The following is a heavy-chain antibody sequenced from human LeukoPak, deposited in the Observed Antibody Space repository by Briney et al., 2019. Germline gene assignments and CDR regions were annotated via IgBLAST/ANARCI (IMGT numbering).Heavy chain of an antibody. Sequence: PSETLSLTCTVSGGSISSYYWSWIRQPPGKGLEWIGYIYYSGSTNYNPSLKSQVTISVNTSKNQFSLKLSSVTAADTAVYYCARDTALDYWGQGTLVTVSS. CDR2: IYYSGST. J-gene: IGHJ4*02. CDR3: ARDTALDY. V-gene: IGHV4-59*01. CDR1: GGSISSYY. D-gene: IGHD4-17*01.